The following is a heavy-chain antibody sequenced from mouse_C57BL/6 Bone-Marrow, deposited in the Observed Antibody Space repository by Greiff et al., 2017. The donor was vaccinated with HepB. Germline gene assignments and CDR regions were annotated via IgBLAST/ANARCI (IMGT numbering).Heavy chain of an antibody. Sequence: VKLVESGPGLVAPSQCLSITCTVSGFSFTSYAISWVRQPPGKGLEWLGVIWTGGGTNYNSALKSRLSIIKDNSKSQVFLKMNSLQTDDTARYYCARHSSYPTWFAYWGQGTLVTVSA. CDR3: ARHSSYPTWFAY. D-gene: IGHD1-1*01. CDR1: GFSFTSYA. J-gene: IGHJ3*01. V-gene: IGHV2-9-1*01. CDR2: IWTGGGT.